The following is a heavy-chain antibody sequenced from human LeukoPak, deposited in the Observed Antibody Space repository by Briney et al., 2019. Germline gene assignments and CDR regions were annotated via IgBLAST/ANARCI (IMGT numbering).Heavy chain of an antibody. V-gene: IGHV3-64*01. D-gene: IGHD4-17*01. CDR2: ISSDGGNI. Sequence: GGSLRLSCAASGFTFSNYAMHWIRQAPGRGVEYVSGISSDGGNIYYANSVKGRFTISRDNSKSTLYLQMGSLRPEDMAVYYCARRIPDGDYEGSFDPWGQGTLVTVSS. J-gene: IGHJ5*02. CDR1: GFTFSNYA. CDR3: ARRIPDGDYEGSFDP.